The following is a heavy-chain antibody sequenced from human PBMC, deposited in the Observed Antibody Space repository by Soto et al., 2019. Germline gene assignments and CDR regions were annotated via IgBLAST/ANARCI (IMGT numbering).Heavy chain of an antibody. J-gene: IGHJ6*02. CDR1: GYTFTSYA. D-gene: IGHD2-15*01. V-gene: IGHV1-3*01. Sequence: ASVKVSCKASGYTFTSYAMHWVRQAPGQRLEWMGWINAGNGNTKYSQKFQGRVTITRDTSASTAYMELSSLRSEDTAVYYCARGYCSGGSCYSNGRYYYGMDVWGQGTTVTVSS. CDR2: INAGNGNT. CDR3: ARGYCSGGSCYSNGRYYYGMDV.